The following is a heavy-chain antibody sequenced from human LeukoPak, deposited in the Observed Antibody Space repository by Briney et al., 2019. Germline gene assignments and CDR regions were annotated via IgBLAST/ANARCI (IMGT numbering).Heavy chain of an antibody. J-gene: IGHJ4*02. V-gene: IGHV3-30*18. D-gene: IGHD3-10*01. CDR3: AKDRSAVVRASPMDS. Sequence: GGSLRLSCAASGFTFSDSAMDWVRQAPGRGLEWVALITYDGYYKYYADSVKGRFTISSDNSKNTLYLHMNNLRPEDTAVYYCAKDRSAVVRASPMDSWGQGTLVIVSS. CDR2: ITYDGYYK. CDR1: GFTFSDSA.